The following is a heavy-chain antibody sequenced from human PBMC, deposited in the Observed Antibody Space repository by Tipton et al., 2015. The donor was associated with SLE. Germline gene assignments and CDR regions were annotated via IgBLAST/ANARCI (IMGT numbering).Heavy chain of an antibody. J-gene: IGHJ4*02. CDR3: ARGRGAARPFDY. CDR2: IIPIFGTA. CDR1: GGTFSSYA. Sequence: QSGPEVKKPGSSVKVSCKASGGTFSSYAISWVRQAPGQGLEWMGGIIPIFGTANYAQKFQGRVTITTDESTSTAYMELSSLRSEDTAAYYCARGRGAARPFDYWGQGTLVTVSS. V-gene: IGHV1-69*05. D-gene: IGHD6-6*01.